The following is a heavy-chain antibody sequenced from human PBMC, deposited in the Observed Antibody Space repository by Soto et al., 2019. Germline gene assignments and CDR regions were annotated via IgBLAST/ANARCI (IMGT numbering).Heavy chain of an antibody. V-gene: IGHV1-8*01. CDR2: MNPNSGNT. D-gene: IGHD7-27*01. CDR1: GYTFTSYD. Sequence: GASVKVSCKASGYTFTSYDINWVRQATGQGLEWMGWMNPNSGNTGYAQKFQGRVTMTRSTSISTAYMELSSLRSEDTAVYYCARGNSGRISRPYYYYMDVWGKGTTVTVSS. CDR3: ARGNSGRISRPYYYYMDV. J-gene: IGHJ6*03.